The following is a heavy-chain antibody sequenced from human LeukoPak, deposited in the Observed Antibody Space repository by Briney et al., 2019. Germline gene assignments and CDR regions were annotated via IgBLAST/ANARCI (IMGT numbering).Heavy chain of an antibody. CDR1: GFTFSDYY. J-gene: IGHJ4*02. Sequence: KTGESLRLSCAASGFTFSDYYMTWIRQAPGKGLEWISYISTSDGTIYYADSVKGRFTISRDNAKNSLYLQMNSLRAEDTAVYYCARDAIDSSGFDFDYWGQGTLVTVSS. V-gene: IGHV3-11*01. D-gene: IGHD3-22*01. CDR2: ISTSDGTI. CDR3: ARDAIDSSGFDFDY.